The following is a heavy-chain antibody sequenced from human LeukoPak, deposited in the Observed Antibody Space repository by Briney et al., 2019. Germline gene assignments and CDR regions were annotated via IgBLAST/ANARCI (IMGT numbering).Heavy chain of an antibody. V-gene: IGHV3-30*03. CDR3: ASLRQGSGTYYIDY. CDR2: ILYDGSNQ. CDR1: GFTFRNYG. J-gene: IGHJ4*02. Sequence: GRSLRLSCAASGFTFRNYGMHWGRQAQGTGLEWVALILYDGSNQYYADSVKGRFTISRDNAKNTLYLQMYSLRAEDTAVYYCASLRQGSGTYYIDYWGQGTPGTVSS. D-gene: IGHD3-10*01.